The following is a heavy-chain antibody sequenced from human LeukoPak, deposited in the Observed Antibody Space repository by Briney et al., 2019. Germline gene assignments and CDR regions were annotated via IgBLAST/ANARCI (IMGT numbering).Heavy chain of an antibody. CDR2: ITSSSSSI. D-gene: IGHD3-10*01. CDR3: ARHYYGSGSVDH. CDR1: GFTFSSYS. J-gene: IGHJ4*02. V-gene: IGHV3-48*02. Sequence: GGSLRLSCAASGFTFSSYSMNWVRQAPGKGLEWISYITSSSSSIHYADSVKSRFTVSRDNAKNSVYLQMHSLRDEDTAVYYCARHYYGSGSVDHWGQGTLVTVSS.